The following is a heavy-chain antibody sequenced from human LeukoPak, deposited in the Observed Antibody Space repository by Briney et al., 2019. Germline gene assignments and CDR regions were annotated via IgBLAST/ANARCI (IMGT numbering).Heavy chain of an antibody. V-gene: IGHV1-69*05. CDR3: ARDSGGEQWLVPFDY. J-gene: IGHJ4*02. CDR2: IIPIFGTA. D-gene: IGHD6-19*01. Sequence: SVKVSCKASGGTFSSYAISWVRQAPGQGLEWMGRIIPIFGTANYAQKFQGRVTITTDESTSTASMELSSLRSEDTAVYYCARDSGGEQWLVPFDYWGQGTLVTVSS. CDR1: GGTFSSYA.